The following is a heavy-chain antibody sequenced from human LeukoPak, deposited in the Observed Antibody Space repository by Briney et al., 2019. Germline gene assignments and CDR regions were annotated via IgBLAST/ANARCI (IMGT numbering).Heavy chain of an antibody. CDR2: IIPIFGTA. D-gene: IGHD3-22*01. Sequence: ASVKVSCKASGGTFSSYAISWVRQAPGQGLEWMGGIIPIFGTANYAQKFQGRVTITADKSTSTAYMELSSLRSEDTAVYYCARDRYYYDSSGYQASENYFDYWGQGTLVTVSS. CDR3: ARDRYYYDSSGYQASENYFDY. J-gene: IGHJ4*02. V-gene: IGHV1-69*06. CDR1: GGTFSSYA.